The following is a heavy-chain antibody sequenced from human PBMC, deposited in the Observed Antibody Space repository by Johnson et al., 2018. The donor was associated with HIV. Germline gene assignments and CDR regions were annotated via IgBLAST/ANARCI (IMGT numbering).Heavy chain of an antibody. V-gene: IGHV3-30-3*01. Sequence: QVQLVESGGGVVQPGRSLRLSCAASGFTFSSYAMHWVRQAPGKGLEWVAVISYDGSNKYYADSVKGRFTISSDNSKNTLYLQMNSLRAEDTAVYYCARGGSSGLAPHDAFDIWGQGTMITVSS. D-gene: IGHD3-22*01. CDR1: GFTFSSYA. CDR3: ARGGSSGLAPHDAFDI. J-gene: IGHJ3*02. CDR2: ISYDGSNK.